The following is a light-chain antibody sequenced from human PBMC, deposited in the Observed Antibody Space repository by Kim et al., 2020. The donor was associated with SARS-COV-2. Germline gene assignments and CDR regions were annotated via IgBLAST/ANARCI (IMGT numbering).Light chain of an antibody. Sequence: ASVGDRVTITCRASQGISSWLAWYQQRPGKAPKLLIYEASTLESGVPSRIRGSRSGTDFTLTISNLQPEDFATYYCQQVNSFPLTFGGGTKVDIK. CDR2: EAS. V-gene: IGKV1-12*01. CDR1: QGISSW. CDR3: QQVNSFPLT. J-gene: IGKJ4*01.